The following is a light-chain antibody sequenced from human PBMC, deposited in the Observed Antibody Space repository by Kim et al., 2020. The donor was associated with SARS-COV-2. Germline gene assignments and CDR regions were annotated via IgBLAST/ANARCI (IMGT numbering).Light chain of an antibody. Sequence: PGESATRSCRASQSVSSNLAWYQQKPGQAPRLLIYGTSTRATGIPARFSGSGSGTEFTLTISSLQSEDFAVYYCQQYNNWPPSITFGQGTRLEIK. J-gene: IGKJ5*01. V-gene: IGKV3-15*01. CDR3: QQYNNWPPSIT. CDR1: QSVSSN. CDR2: GTS.